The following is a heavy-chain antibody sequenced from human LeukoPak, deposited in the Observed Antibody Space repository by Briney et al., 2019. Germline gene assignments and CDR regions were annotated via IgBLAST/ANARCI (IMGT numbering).Heavy chain of an antibody. CDR1: GFTVSSNY. D-gene: IGHD4-17*01. Sequence: GGSLRLSCAASGFTVSSNYMSWVRQAPGKGLEWVSVIYSGGSTYYADSAKGRFTISRDNSKNTLYLQMNSLRAEDTAVYYCTVTTAFGYYYGMDVWGQGTTVTVSS. V-gene: IGHV3-66*01. CDR3: TVTTAFGYYYGMDV. CDR2: IYSGGST. J-gene: IGHJ6*02.